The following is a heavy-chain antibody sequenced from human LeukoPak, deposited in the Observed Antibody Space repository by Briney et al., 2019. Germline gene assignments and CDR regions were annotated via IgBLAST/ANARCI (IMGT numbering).Heavy chain of an antibody. Sequence: GGSLRLSCAASGFTFTNYWMHWVRQAPGMGLVWVSRLPPDELGIIYADSVKGRFTVSRDNAKNTVYLQMNNLRVDDTAMYYCVGTVASRGSEYWGQGALVTVSS. D-gene: IGHD6-6*01. V-gene: IGHV3-74*01. J-gene: IGHJ4*02. CDR3: VGTVASRGSEY. CDR1: GFTFTNYW. CDR2: LPPDELGI.